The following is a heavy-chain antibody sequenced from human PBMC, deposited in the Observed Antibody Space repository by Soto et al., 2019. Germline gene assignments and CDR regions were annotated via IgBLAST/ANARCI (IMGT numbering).Heavy chain of an antibody. CDR3: TRAAYPHTYFVY. CDR1: GCTLTSYA. CDR2: IISTFGSP. D-gene: IGHD2-2*01. J-gene: IGHJ4*02. V-gene: IGHV1-69*06. Sequence: SVKVSGKASGCTLTSYAFNWVRQAPGQGLEWMGGIISTFGSPNYAQKFQGRVTITADKFASTAYMELTSLRSDDTAVYYCTRAAYPHTYFVYWGQGTLVTVSS.